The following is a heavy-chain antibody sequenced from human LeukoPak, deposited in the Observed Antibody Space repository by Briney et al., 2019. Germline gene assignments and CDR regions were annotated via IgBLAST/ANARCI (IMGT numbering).Heavy chain of an antibody. V-gene: IGHV1-69*13. CDR1: GGTFSSYA. CDR2: IIPIFGTA. CDR3: ARERSYYDDVWGSYRSSYYFDY. Sequence: SVKVSCKASGGTFSSYAISWVRQAPGQGLEWMGGIIPIFGTANYAQKFQGRVTITADESTSTAYMELSSLRSEDTAVYYCARERSYYDDVWGSYRSSYYFDYWGQGTLVTVSS. D-gene: IGHD3-16*02. J-gene: IGHJ4*02.